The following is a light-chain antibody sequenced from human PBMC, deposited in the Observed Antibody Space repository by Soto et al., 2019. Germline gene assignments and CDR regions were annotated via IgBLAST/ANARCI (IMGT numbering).Light chain of an antibody. CDR1: SSDAGRYTY. Sequence: QSVLTQPRSVSGSPGQSVTISCTGTSSDAGRYTYVSWYQQHPGKAPKLLISDVTKRPSGVPDRFSGSKSGNTASLTISRLQAEDEADYYCCSYAGSHTFDVFGTGTKLTVL. V-gene: IGLV2-11*01. CDR3: CSYAGSHTFDV. CDR2: DVT. J-gene: IGLJ1*01.